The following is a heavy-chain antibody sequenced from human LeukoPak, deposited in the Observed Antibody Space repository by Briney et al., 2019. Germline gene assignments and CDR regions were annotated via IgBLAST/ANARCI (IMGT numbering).Heavy chain of an antibody. V-gene: IGHV3-64*01. J-gene: IGHJ4*02. CDR2: ISSNGGST. D-gene: IGHD3-3*01. Sequence: PGGSLRLSCAASGFTFSSYAMHWVRQAPGKGLEYVSAISSNGGSTYYANSVKGRFTISRDNSKNTLYLQMGSLRAEDMAVYYCARVPYDFWSGYPDYWGRGTLVTVSS. CDR3: ARVPYDFWSGYPDY. CDR1: GFTFSSYA.